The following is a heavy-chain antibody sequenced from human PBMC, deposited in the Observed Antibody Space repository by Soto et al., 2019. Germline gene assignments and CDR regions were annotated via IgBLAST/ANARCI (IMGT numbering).Heavy chain of an antibody. V-gene: IGHV4-39*01. Sequence: PSETLSLTCNVSGDSVSSGFYYWVWVRQPPGKGLEWIASISATGTTFYSSSLQSRVTISLDMSKNQFSLKLSSVTAADTAVYYCARRYRSSFDYWGQGTLVTVSS. D-gene: IGHD6-13*01. CDR3: ARRYRSSFDY. CDR2: ISATGTT. CDR1: GDSVSSGFYY. J-gene: IGHJ4*02.